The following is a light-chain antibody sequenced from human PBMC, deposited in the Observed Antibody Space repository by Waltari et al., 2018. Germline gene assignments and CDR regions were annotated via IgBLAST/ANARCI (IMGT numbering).Light chain of an antibody. Sequence: EIVMTQSPATLSVSPGERATISCSASQLVSTNLAWYQHKPGQAPRLLIYDASTRATGIPPRFSGSGSGTEFTLTISSLQPEDFAVYYCQQYKNWPPLTFGGGTKVEIK. J-gene: IGKJ4*01. CDR1: QLVSTN. CDR2: DAS. V-gene: IGKV3-15*01. CDR3: QQYKNWPPLT.